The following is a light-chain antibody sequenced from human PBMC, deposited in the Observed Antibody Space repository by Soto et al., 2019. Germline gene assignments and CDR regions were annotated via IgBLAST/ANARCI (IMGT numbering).Light chain of an antibody. CDR3: AAWDDNLNVVV. CDR2: SNN. CDR1: RSNIGSNT. V-gene: IGLV1-44*01. J-gene: IGLJ2*01. Sequence: QSVLTQPPSASGTPGQRVTISCSGSRSNIGSNTVNWYQQLPGTATTLLIYSNNQRPSGVTDRFYGSKYGTSASLAISGLQSEDEADYYCAAWDDNLNVVVFGGGTKLTVL.